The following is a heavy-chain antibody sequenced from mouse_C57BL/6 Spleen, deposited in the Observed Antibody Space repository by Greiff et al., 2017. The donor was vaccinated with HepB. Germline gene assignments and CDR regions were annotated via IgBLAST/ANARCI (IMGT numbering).Heavy chain of an antibody. Sequence: QVQLQQSGAELARPGASVKMSCKASGYTFTSYTMHWVKQRPGQGLEWIGYINPSSGYTKYNQKFKDKATLTADKSSSTAYMQLSSLTSEDSAVYYCARPYYGSSPYWYFDVWGTGTTVTVSS. CDR2: INPSSGYT. CDR1: GYTFTSYT. J-gene: IGHJ1*03. CDR3: ARPYYGSSPYWYFDV. D-gene: IGHD1-1*01. V-gene: IGHV1-4*01.